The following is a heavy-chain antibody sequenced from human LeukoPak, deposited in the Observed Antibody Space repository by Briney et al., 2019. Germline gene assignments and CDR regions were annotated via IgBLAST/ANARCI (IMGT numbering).Heavy chain of an antibody. D-gene: IGHD3-10*01. J-gene: IGHJ4*02. V-gene: IGHV3-11*01. CDR2: ISSSGSTI. CDR3: AKARTYYYGSGSPPWLYYFDY. Sequence: GGSLRLSCAASGFTFSDYYMSWIRQAPGKGLEWVSYISSSGSTIYYADSVKGRFTISRDNAKNSLYLQMNSLRAEDTAVYYCAKARTYYYGSGSPPWLYYFDYWGQGTLVTVSS. CDR1: GFTFSDYY.